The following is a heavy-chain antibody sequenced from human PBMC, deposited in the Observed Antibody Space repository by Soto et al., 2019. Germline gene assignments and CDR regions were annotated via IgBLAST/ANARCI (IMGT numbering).Heavy chain of an antibody. V-gene: IGHV3-48*03. CDR3: ARASTSGSGMTFDY. CDR1: GFTFSSYE. Sequence: EVQLVESGGGLVQPGGSLRLSCAASGFTFSSYEMNWVRQAPGKGLEWVSYISSSGSTIYYADSVKGRFTISRDNAKNSLYLQMNSVRAEDTAVYYCARASTSGSGMTFDYWGQGTLVTVSS. D-gene: IGHD3-10*01. J-gene: IGHJ4*02. CDR2: ISSSGSTI.